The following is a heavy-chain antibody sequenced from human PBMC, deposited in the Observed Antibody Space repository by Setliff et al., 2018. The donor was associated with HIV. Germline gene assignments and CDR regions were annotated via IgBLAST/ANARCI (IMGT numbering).Heavy chain of an antibody. Sequence: SETLSLTCSVSGVSITTDGYYWSWIRRYPGKGLEWIGYMYHSGSTYYNASLASRLIMSLDPSKNQFSLKLNSMTAADTAMYYCAGGRYFRDIRDSRFDFWGQGMLVTVSS. CDR2: MYHSGST. CDR3: AGGRYFRDIRDSRFDF. J-gene: IGHJ4*02. D-gene: IGHD3-9*01. V-gene: IGHV4-31*03. CDR1: GVSITTDGYY.